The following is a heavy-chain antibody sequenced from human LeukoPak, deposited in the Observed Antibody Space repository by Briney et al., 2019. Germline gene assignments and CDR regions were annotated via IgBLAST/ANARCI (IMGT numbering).Heavy chain of an antibody. D-gene: IGHD6-19*01. CDR2: LSGSGITT. CDR3: AKGIYSSGWSYFDY. CDR1: GFTFSNSS. Sequence: GGSLRLSCTASGFTFSNSSMSWVRQAPGKGLEWVSTLSGSGITTYYADSVKGRFTISRDNSKNTLYLQMNSLRAEDTAVYYCAKGIYSSGWSYFDYWGHGTLVTVSS. V-gene: IGHV3-23*01. J-gene: IGHJ4*01.